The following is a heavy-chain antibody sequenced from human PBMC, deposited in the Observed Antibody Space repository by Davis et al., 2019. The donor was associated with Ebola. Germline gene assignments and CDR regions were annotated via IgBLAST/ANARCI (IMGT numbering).Heavy chain of an antibody. D-gene: IGHD3-22*01. Sequence: PSETLSLTCTVSGGSISSYYWSWIRQPPGKGLEWIGYIYYSGSTNYNPSLKSRVTISVDTSKTQFSLKLSSVTAADTAVYYCARRGYYYDSSGYSVGAFDIWGQGTMVTVSS. J-gene: IGHJ3*02. CDR3: ARRGYYYDSSGYSVGAFDI. V-gene: IGHV4-59*08. CDR1: GGSISSYY. CDR2: IYYSGST.